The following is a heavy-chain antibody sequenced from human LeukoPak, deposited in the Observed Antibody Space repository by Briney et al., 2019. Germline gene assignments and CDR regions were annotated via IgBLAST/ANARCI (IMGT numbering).Heavy chain of an antibody. Sequence: ASVKVSCKASANTLGYYMHWVRQAPGQGLEWMGWINPNSGGTNYAQKFQGRVTMTRDTSISTAYMELSRLRSDDTAVYYCASDSGSPYYFDYWGQGTLVTVSS. J-gene: IGHJ4*02. D-gene: IGHD1-26*01. CDR2: INPNSGGT. CDR3: ASDSGSPYYFDY. CDR1: ANTLGYY. V-gene: IGHV1-2*02.